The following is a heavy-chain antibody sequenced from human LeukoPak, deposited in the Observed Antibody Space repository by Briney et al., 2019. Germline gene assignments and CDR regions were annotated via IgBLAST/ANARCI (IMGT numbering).Heavy chain of an antibody. J-gene: IGHJ3*02. CDR1: GGSISSSSYY. CDR3: ARVLPNNYDILTANGGNAFDI. D-gene: IGHD3-9*01. CDR2: IYYSGST. V-gene: IGHV4-39*07. Sequence: PSETLSLTCTVSGGSISSSSYYWGWIRQPPGKGLEWIGSIYYSGSTYYNPSLKSRVTISVDTSKNQFSLKLSSVTAADTAVYYCARVLPNNYDILTANGGNAFDIWGQGTMVTVSS.